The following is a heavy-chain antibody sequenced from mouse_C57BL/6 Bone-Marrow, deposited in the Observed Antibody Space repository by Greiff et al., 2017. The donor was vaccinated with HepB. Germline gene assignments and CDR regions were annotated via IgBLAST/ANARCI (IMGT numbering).Heavy chain of an antibody. D-gene: IGHD1-1*01. V-gene: IGHV5-6*02. CDR1: GFTFSSYG. Sequence: DVKLVESGGDLVKPGGSLKLSCAASGFTFSSYGMSWVRQTPDKRLEWVATISSGGSYTYYPDSVKGRFPISRDNAKNTLYLQMSSLKSEDTAMYYCARDYYYGSSPPGYWGQGTTLTVSS. CDR3: ARDYYYGSSPPGY. J-gene: IGHJ2*01. CDR2: ISSGGSYT.